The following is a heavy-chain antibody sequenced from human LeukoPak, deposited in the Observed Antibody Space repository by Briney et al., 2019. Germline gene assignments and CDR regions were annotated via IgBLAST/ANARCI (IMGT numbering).Heavy chain of an antibody. Sequence: ASVKVSCKASGYTFTDYYMHWVRQAPGQGLEWMGRLNANSGGTNYAQQFQGRVTMTRDTSITTAYMELSRLRSDDTAVYYCARDSGITGTTGAIDYWGQGTLVTVSS. CDR3: ARDSGITGTTGAIDY. J-gene: IGHJ4*02. CDR2: LNANSGGT. D-gene: IGHD1-20*01. CDR1: GYTFTDYY. V-gene: IGHV1-2*06.